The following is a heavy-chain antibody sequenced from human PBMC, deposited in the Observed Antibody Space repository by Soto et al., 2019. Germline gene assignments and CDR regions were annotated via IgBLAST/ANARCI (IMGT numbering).Heavy chain of an antibody. CDR1: GLTFSTFA. J-gene: IGHJ4*02. CDR2: ISGNGGAT. Sequence: GGSLRLSCTASGLTFSTFAMSWVRQSPGKGLEWVSTISGNGGATFYADSVKGRFTISRDNSKNTLYLQMNSLRAEDTAVYYCARDPRPSYESSGYYVSAYWGQGTLVTVSS. V-gene: IGHV3-23*01. D-gene: IGHD3-22*01. CDR3: ARDPRPSYESSGYYVSAY.